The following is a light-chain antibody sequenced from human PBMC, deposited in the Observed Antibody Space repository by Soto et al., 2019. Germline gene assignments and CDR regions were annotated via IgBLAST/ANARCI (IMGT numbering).Light chain of an antibody. CDR1: QSLLYSRDNRNY. J-gene: IGKJ4*01. CDR3: QQYYSATQLT. CDR2: WAS. Sequence: DIVLTQSPDSLAVSLGERATISCQSSQSLLYSRDNRNYLAWYQQKSGQPTRLLIYWASTRHSGVPVRFSGSASGTDFTLPIRSLQAEDVAVYYCQQYYSATQLTFGGGSKVEIK. V-gene: IGKV4-1*01.